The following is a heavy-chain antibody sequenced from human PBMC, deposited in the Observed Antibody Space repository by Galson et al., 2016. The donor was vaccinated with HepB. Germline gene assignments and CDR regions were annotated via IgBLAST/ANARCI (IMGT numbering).Heavy chain of an antibody. Sequence: ETLSLTCTVSGGSISSSSYYWGWIRQPPGKGLEWIGSTYYSGSTYYNPSLKSRVTISVDTSKNQFSLKLSSVTAADTAVYYCARHLKIQLWLRGNWFDPWGQGTLVTVSS. D-gene: IGHD5-18*01. CDR3: ARHLKIQLWLRGNWFDP. CDR1: GGSISSSSYY. V-gene: IGHV4-39*01. CDR2: TYYSGST. J-gene: IGHJ5*02.